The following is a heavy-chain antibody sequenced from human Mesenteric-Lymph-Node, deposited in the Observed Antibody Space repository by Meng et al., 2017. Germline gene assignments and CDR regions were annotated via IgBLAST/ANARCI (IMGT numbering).Heavy chain of an antibody. CDR1: GFTFSNSW. D-gene: IGHD4-17*01. V-gene: IGHV3-74*01. J-gene: IGHJ4*02. CDR2: IIGDGGLK. Sequence: GESLKISCAASGFTFSNSWMHWVRQVPGKGLVWVSRIIGDGGLKNYARPVEGRFTISRDNAKNTLYLQMNTLKVEDTAVYFCAGGRHYDVQVWGQGTLVTVSS. CDR3: AGGRHYDVQV.